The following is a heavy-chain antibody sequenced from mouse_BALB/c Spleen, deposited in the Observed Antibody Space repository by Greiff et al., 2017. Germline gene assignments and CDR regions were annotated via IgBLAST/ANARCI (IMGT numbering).Heavy chain of an antibody. Sequence: EVKLQESGAELVKPGASVKLSCTASGFNIKDTYMHWVKQRPEQGLEWIGRIDPANGNTKYDPKFQGKATITADTSSNTAYLQLSSLTSEDTAVYYCARVKYGNYNYFDYWGQGTTLTVSS. CDR3: ARVKYGNYNYFDY. CDR2: IDPANGNT. V-gene: IGHV14-3*02. D-gene: IGHD2-10*02. J-gene: IGHJ2*01. CDR1: GFNIKDTY.